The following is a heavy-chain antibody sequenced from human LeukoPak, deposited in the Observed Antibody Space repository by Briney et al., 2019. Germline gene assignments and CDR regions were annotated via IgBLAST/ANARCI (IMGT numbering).Heavy chain of an antibody. V-gene: IGHV4-61*02. CDR3: ARVGRYCSSTSCYKGAFDI. Sequence: SETLSLTCAVSGYSISSGSYYWSWIRQPAGKGLEWIGRIYTSGSTNYNPSLKSRVTISVDTSKNQFSLKLSSVTAADTAVYYCARVGRYCSSTSCYKGAFDIWGQGTMVTVSS. D-gene: IGHD2-2*02. J-gene: IGHJ3*02. CDR2: IYTSGST. CDR1: GYSISSGSYY.